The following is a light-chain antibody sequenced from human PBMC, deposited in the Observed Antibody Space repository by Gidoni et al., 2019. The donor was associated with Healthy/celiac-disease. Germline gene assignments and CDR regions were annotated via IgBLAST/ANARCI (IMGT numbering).Light chain of an antibody. CDR2: KAS. Sequence: DIQMTQSPSTLSASVGDRVTITCRASQSISSWLAWYQQKPGKAPKLLIYKASSLESGVPSRFSGSGSGTEFTLTISSLQPDDFATYYDQHPWTFGQGTKVEIK. J-gene: IGKJ1*01. CDR1: QSISSW. CDR3: QHPWT. V-gene: IGKV1-5*03.